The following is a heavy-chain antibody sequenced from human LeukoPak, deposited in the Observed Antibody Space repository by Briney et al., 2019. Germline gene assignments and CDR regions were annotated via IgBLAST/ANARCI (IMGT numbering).Heavy chain of an antibody. J-gene: IGHJ6*03. CDR1: GGTFSSYA. Sequence: ASVKVSCKASGGTFSSYAISWVRQAPGQGLEWMGGIIPIFGTANYAQKFQGIVTITTDESTSTAYMELSSLRSEDTAVYYCAREYGSSGYYFRMDVWGKGTTVTVSS. CDR3: AREYGSSGYYFRMDV. CDR2: IIPIFGTA. V-gene: IGHV1-69*05. D-gene: IGHD3-22*01.